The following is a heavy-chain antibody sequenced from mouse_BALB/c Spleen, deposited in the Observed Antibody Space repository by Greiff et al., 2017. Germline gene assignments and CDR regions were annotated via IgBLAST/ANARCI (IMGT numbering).Heavy chain of an antibody. CDR2: ISDGGSYT. CDR1: GFTFSDYY. J-gene: IGHJ2*01. D-gene: IGHD4-1*01. Sequence: DVQLQESGGGLVKPGGSLKLSCAASGFTFSDYYMYWVRQTPEKRLEWVATISDGGSYTYYPDSVKGRFTISRDNAKNNLYLQMSSLKSEDTAMYYCARDLGEYWGQGTTLTVSS. CDR3: ARDLGEY. V-gene: IGHV5-4*02.